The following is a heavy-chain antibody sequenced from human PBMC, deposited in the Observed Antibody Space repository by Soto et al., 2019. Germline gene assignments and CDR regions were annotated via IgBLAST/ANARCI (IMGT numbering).Heavy chain of an antibody. J-gene: IGHJ3*02. V-gene: IGHV4-39*01. CDR3: ARQMVPYYVILTSGTDAFDI. CDR2: IYYSGST. D-gene: IGHD3-9*01. CDR1: GGSISSRSYY. Sequence: PSETLSLTCTVSGGSISSRSYYWGWIRQPPGKGLEWIGSIYYSGSTYYNPSLKSRGTTSVDTSKNQFSLKLSSVTAADTAVYYCARQMVPYYVILTSGTDAFDIWGQGTMVTVSS.